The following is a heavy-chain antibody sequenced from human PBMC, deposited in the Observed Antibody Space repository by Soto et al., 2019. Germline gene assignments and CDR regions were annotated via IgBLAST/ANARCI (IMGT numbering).Heavy chain of an antibody. CDR3: AKDHDCGDGVGWFDP. CDR1: GFTFSSYG. J-gene: IGHJ5*02. CDR2: ISYDGSNK. Sequence: QVQLVESGGGVVQPGRSLRLSCAASGFTFSSYGMHWVRQAPGKGLEWVAVISYDGSNKYYADSVKGRFTISRDNSKNTLYLQLYSLRAEDTAVYYCAKDHDCGDGVGWFDPWGQGTLVTVSS. V-gene: IGHV3-30*18. D-gene: IGHD4-17*01.